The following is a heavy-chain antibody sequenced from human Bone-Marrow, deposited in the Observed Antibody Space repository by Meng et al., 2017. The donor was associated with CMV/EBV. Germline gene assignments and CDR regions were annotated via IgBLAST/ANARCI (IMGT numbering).Heavy chain of an antibody. Sequence: GGSLRLSCAASGFTFSSYSMNWLRQAPGKGLEWVSSTSSRSSYINYADSVKGRFTISRDNAKNSLYLQMNSLRAEDTAVYYCARDLWGDSSGSYFDYWGQGTLVTVSS. CDR3: ARDLWGDSSGSYFDY. CDR1: GFTFSSYS. J-gene: IGHJ4*02. V-gene: IGHV3-21*01. CDR2: TSSRSSYI. D-gene: IGHD3-22*01.